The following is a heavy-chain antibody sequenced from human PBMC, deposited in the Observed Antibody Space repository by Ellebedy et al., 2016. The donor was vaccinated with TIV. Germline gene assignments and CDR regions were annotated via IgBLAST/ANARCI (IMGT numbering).Heavy chain of an antibody. CDR1: GYRFISYW. CDR2: IDPSDSYT. Sequence: GEFLKISCKGSGYRFISYWISWVRQMPGKGLEWMGRIDPSDSYTNYSPSFQGHVTISADKSISTAYLQWSSLKASDTAMYYCARHEGYCSSTSCYGGFWFDTWGQGTLVTVSS. J-gene: IGHJ5*02. D-gene: IGHD2-2*01. V-gene: IGHV5-10-1*01. CDR3: ARHEGYCSSTSCYGGFWFDT.